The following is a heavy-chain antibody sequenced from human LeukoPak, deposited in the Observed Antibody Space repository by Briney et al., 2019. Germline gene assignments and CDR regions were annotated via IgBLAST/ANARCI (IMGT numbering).Heavy chain of an antibody. CDR2: ISVNGCAM. CDR1: GFSFKDYY. CDR3: ARGPRILAAGSYYFDY. Sequence: GGSLRLSCAASGFSFKDYYFSWIRQAPGKGLEWVSFISVNGCAMYYADFVKGRFTISRNNAKSSLYLEMNSLRVEDTAVYYCARGPRILAAGSYYFDYWGQGSLVTVSS. D-gene: IGHD6-13*01. V-gene: IGHV3-11*01. J-gene: IGHJ4*02.